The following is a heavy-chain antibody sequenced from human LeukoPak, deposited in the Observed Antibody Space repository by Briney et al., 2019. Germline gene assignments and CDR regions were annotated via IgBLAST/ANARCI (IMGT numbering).Heavy chain of an antibody. CDR2: INHSGST. J-gene: IGHJ5*02. Sequence: MTSETLSLTCAVYGGSFSGYYWSRIRQPPGKGLEWIGEINHSGSTNYNPSLKSRVTISVDPSKNQFSLKLSSVTAADTAVYYCARGRKRCSSTSCYRRNWFDPWGQGTLVTVSS. V-gene: IGHV4-34*01. CDR1: GGSFSGYY. CDR3: ARGRKRCSSTSCYRRNWFDP. D-gene: IGHD2-2*02.